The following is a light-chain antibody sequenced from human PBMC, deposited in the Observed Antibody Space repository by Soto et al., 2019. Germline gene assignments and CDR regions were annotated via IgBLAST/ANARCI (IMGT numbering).Light chain of an antibody. CDR1: QSVSSSY. Sequence: EIVLTQSPGTLSLSPGERATLSRRASQSVSSSYLAWYQQKPGQAPRLLIYGASTRATGLPARFSGTGSGTEFTLTINSLQAEDSAVYYCQQYYNWPRTFGQGTRLEIK. CDR2: GAS. CDR3: QQYYNWPRT. J-gene: IGKJ5*01. V-gene: IGKV3-15*01.